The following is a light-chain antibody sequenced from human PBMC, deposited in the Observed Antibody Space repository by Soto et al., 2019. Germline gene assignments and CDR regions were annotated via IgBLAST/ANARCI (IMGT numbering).Light chain of an antibody. CDR3: QQYYTWPIT. V-gene: IGKV3-15*01. CDR2: GAS. J-gene: IGKJ4*01. CDR1: QGVSRK. Sequence: EIVMTQSPATLSVAPGERVTFSCRAIQGVSRKLARYQHKPGQAPRLLISGASTGATGNPARFSGSGSVTESTVTISSMHSEDGAVYDCQQYYTWPITFGGGNKVEIK.